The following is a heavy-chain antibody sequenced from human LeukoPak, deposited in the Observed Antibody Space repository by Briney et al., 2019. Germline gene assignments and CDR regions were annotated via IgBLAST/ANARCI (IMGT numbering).Heavy chain of an antibody. Sequence: SVKVSCKASGGTFSSYAISWVRQAPGQGLEWMGGIIPIFGTANYAQKFQGRVTITTDESTSTAYMELSSLRSEDTAVYYCAHGSYGPASFDYWGQGTLVTVSS. CDR1: GGTFSSYA. CDR2: IIPIFGTA. V-gene: IGHV1-69*05. CDR3: AHGSYGPASFDY. D-gene: IGHD5-18*01. J-gene: IGHJ4*02.